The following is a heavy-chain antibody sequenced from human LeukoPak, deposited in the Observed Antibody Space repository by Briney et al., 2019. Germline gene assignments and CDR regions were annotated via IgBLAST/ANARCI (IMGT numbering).Heavy chain of an antibody. CDR3: AREEDGDYDDTGLVY. J-gene: IGHJ4*02. CDR2: ISYDGSNK. Sequence: GGSLRLSCAASGFTFSSYAMHWVRQAPGKGLEWVAVISYDGSNKYYADSVKGRFTISRDNSKNTLYLQMNSLRAENTAVYYCAREEDGDYDDTGLVYWGQGTLVTVSS. V-gene: IGHV3-30*04. CDR1: GFTFSSYA. D-gene: IGHD4-17*01.